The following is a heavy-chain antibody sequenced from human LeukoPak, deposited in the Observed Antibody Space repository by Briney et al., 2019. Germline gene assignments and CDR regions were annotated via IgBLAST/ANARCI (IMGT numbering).Heavy chain of an antibody. V-gene: IGHV3-30*18. J-gene: IGHJ4*02. Sequence: GGSLRLSCAASGFPFSNCGMHWVRQAPGRGLEWVAVISYDGSSKYYADSVKGRFTISRDNSKNTLCLQMNSLRGEDTAVYYCAKDFGARNDYWGQGTLVTVSS. CDR1: GFPFSNCG. CDR3: AKDFGARNDY. D-gene: IGHD3-10*01. CDR2: ISYDGSSK.